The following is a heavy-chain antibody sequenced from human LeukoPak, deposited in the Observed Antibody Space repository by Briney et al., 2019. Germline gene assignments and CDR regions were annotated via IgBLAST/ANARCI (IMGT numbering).Heavy chain of an antibody. CDR3: ASIRPEGGYDLGHFDY. J-gene: IGHJ4*02. CDR2: INTNTGNP. V-gene: IGHV7-4-1*02. Sequence: ASVKVSCKASGYTFTSYAMNWVRQAPGQGLEWMGWINTNTGNPTYAQGFTGRFVFSLDTSVSTAYLQISSLKAEDTAVYYCASIRPEGGYDLGHFDYWGQGTLVTVSS. CDR1: GYTFTSYA. D-gene: IGHD5-12*01.